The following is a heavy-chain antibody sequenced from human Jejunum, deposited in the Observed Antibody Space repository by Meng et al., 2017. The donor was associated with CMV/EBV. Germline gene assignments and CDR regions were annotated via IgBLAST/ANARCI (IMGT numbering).Heavy chain of an antibody. Sequence: QVQLQGPAPGLVKPSQTLALTCTVSGDSFNSPDYYWSWIRQPPEKGLEWIGYIYYSGSTYYNPSLKSRVSISGDTSNKQFSLKLTSVTAADTAVYYCARSPYSGSALPFFDYWGQGSLVTVSS. CDR1: GDSFNSPDYY. D-gene: IGHD1-26*01. CDR2: IYYSGST. CDR3: ARSPYSGSALPFFDY. V-gene: IGHV4-30-4*01. J-gene: IGHJ4*02.